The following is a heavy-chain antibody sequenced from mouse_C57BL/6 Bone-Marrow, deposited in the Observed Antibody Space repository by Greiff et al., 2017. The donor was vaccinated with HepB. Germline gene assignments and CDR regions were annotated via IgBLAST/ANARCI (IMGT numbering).Heavy chain of an antibody. J-gene: IGHJ2*01. CDR3: ARDWDGGGY. CDR1: GYTFTSYG. V-gene: IGHV1-81*01. Sequence: QVQLKQSGAELARPGASVKLSCKASGYTFTSYGISWVKQRTGQGLEWIGEIYPRSGNTYYTEKFKGKATLTADKSSSTAYMELRSLTSEDSAVYFGARDWDGGGYWGQGTTLTVSS. D-gene: IGHD4-1*01. CDR2: IYPRSGNT.